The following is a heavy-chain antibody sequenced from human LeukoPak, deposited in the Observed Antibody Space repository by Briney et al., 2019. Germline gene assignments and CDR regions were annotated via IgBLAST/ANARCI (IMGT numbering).Heavy chain of an antibody. CDR2: IYYSGST. CDR1: GGSISSYY. CDR3: ARVDYGDSLDC. V-gene: IGHV4-59*01. D-gene: IGHD4-17*01. J-gene: IGHJ4*02. Sequence: SETLSLTCTVSGGSISSYYWSWIRQPPGKGLEWIGYIYYSGSTNYNPSLKSRVTISVDTSKNQFSLKLSSVTAADTAVYYCARVDYGDSLDCWGQGTLVTVSS.